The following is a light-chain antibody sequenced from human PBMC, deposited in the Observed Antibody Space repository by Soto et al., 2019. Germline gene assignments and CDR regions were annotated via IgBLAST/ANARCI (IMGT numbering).Light chain of an antibody. CDR2: DAS. J-gene: IGKJ4*01. CDR1: QSVSSN. Sequence: EIVMTQSPATLSVSPGERATLSCRASQSVSSNLAWYQQKPGQAPRLLIFDASNRATGIPARFSGSGSGTDFTLTISSLGPEDFAVYYCQQRSDWSSVTFGGGTKVDIK. CDR3: QQRSDWSSVT. V-gene: IGKV3-11*01.